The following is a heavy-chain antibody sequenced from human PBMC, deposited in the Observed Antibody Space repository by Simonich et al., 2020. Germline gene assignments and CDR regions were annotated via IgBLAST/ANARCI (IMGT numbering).Heavy chain of an antibody. Sequence: QVQLVESGGGVVQPGRSLRLSCAASGFTFSSYGMHWVRQAPGNGLERVEVILYDGSNKYYADSVKGRFTISRDNSKNTLYLQMNSLRAEDTAVYYCARQFDYWGQGTLVTVSS. CDR2: ILYDGSNK. V-gene: IGHV3-33*01. CDR1: GFTFSSYG. CDR3: ARQFDY. J-gene: IGHJ4*02.